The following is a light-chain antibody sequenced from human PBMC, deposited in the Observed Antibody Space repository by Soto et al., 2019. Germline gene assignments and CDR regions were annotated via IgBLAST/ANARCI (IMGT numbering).Light chain of an antibody. Sequence: EIVLTRSPDTLSVSPGDTATLSCRASQSADSNLAWYQQKPGQAPRLLMYRISARATGIPARFSGSGSGTEFTLTISSLQSEDAAVYYCQQHNNWPLTFGGGTKVDIK. CDR2: RIS. CDR1: QSADSN. V-gene: IGKV3D-15*01. CDR3: QQHNNWPLT. J-gene: IGKJ4*01.